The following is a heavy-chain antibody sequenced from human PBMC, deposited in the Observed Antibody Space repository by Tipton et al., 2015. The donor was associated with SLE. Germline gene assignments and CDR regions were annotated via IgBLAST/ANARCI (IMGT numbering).Heavy chain of an antibody. V-gene: IGHV3-48*03. D-gene: IGHD2-2*01. CDR2: ISSSGNSI. Sequence: SLRLSCAASGFTFSSYDMNWVRQAPGKGLEWISYISSSGNSIYFADSVKGRFTISRDNAKNSLYLQMNNLRGEDTAVYYCAREEECSGASCYGWGGAIDYWGQGTLVTVSS. CDR1: GFTFSSYD. J-gene: IGHJ4*02. CDR3: AREEECSGASCYGWGGAIDY.